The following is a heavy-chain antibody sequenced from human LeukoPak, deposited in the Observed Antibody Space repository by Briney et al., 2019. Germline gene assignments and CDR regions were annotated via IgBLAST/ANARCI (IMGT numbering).Heavy chain of an antibody. CDR3: AKDEAWGIAAAGTVGSCDY. D-gene: IGHD6-13*01. V-gene: IGHV1-69*04. CDR2: IIPILGIA. J-gene: IGHJ4*02. Sequence: SVKVSCKASGGTFSSYAISWVRQAPGQGLEWMGRIIPILGIANYAQKFQGRVTITADKSTSTAYMELRSLRFDDTAVYFCAKDEAWGIAAAGTVGSCDYWGQGTLVTVSS. CDR1: GGTFSSYA.